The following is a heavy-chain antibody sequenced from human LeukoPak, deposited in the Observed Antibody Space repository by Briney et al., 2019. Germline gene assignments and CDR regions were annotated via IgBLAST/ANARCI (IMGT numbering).Heavy chain of an antibody. CDR2: MNPNSGNT. J-gene: IGHJ3*02. CDR1: GYTFTSYD. CDR3: ARVRSSWYAEDLKAFDI. Sequence: GASVKVSCKASGYTFTSYDINWVRQATGQGLEWMGWMNPNSGNTGYAQKFQGRVTMTRNTSMSTAYMELSSLRSEDTAVYYCARVRSSWYAEDLKAFDIWGQGTMVTVSS. D-gene: IGHD6-13*01. V-gene: IGHV1-8*01.